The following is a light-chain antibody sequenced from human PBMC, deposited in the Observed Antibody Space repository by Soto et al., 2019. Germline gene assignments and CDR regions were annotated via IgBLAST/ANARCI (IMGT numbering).Light chain of an antibody. V-gene: IGLV2-14*01. Sequence: QSALTQPASVSGSPGQSITISCTGTSSDVGGYIYVSWYQQHPGKAPKLMIYEVSNRPSGVSNRFSGSKSGNTASLTISGLQAEDEADYYCSSFTSNRIYVFGPGTKLTVL. CDR1: SSDVGGYIY. J-gene: IGLJ1*01. CDR3: SSFTSNRIYV. CDR2: EVS.